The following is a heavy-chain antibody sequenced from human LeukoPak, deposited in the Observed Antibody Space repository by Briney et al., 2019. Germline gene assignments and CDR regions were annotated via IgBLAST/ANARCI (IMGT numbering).Heavy chain of an antibody. CDR1: GYTFSRHA. D-gene: IGHD4-17*01. CDR3: ARSAGDPHAFDV. CDR2: ISYDGSNK. Sequence: GGSLRLSCAASGYTFSRHAMHWVRQAPGKGLEWVAVISYDGSNKDYADSVKGRFTVSRDNSKNTLYLQFSSLRAEDTAVFYCARSAGDPHAFDVWGQGTMVTVSS. J-gene: IGHJ3*01. V-gene: IGHV3-30-3*01.